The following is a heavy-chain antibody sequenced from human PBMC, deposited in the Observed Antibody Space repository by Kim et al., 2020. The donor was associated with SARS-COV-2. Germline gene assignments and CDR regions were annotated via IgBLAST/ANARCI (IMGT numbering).Heavy chain of an antibody. D-gene: IGHD1-26*01. J-gene: IGHJ6*02. CDR3: ARDWGGIVGVRGYYYGMDV. V-gene: IGHV3-30*01. Sequence: GRFTIARDNSKNTLYLQMNSLRAEDTAVYYCARDWGGIVGVRGYYYGMDVWGQGTTVTVSS.